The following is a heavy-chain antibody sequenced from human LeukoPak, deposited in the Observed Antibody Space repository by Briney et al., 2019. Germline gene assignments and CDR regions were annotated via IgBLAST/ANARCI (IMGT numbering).Heavy chain of an antibody. J-gene: IGHJ5*02. Sequence: ASVKVCCKASGYTFTGYYMHWVRQAPGQGLEWMGWINPNSGGTNYAQKFQGRVTMTRDTSISTAHMELSRLRSDDTAVYYCARAYCSGGSCFTHENWFDPWGQGTLVTVSS. CDR2: INPNSGGT. D-gene: IGHD2-15*01. CDR3: ARAYCSGGSCFTHENWFDP. V-gene: IGHV1-2*02. CDR1: GYTFTGYY.